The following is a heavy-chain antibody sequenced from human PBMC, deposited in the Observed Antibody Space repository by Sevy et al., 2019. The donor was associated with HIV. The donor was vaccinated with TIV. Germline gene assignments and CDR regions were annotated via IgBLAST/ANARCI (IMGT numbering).Heavy chain of an antibody. V-gene: IGHV4-4*07. Sequence: SETLSLTCTVSGGSISSYYWSWIRQPAGKGLEWIGRIYTSGSTNYNPSLKSRVTMSVDTSKNQFSLKLSSVTAADTAVYYCAGDRITMVRGVGNWFDPWGQGTLVTVSS. D-gene: IGHD3-10*01. CDR3: AGDRITMVRGVGNWFDP. J-gene: IGHJ5*02. CDR1: GGSISSYY. CDR2: IYTSGST.